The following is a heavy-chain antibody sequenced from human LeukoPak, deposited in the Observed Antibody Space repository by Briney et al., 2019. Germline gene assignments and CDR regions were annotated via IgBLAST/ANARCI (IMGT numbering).Heavy chain of an antibody. CDR2: IIPIFGTA. Sequence: GSSVKVSCKASGGTFSSYAISWVRQAPGQGLEWMGGIIPIFGTANSAQKFQGRVTITADKSTSTAYMELSSLRSEDTAVYYCARVGITFGGVSMGGWGQGTLVTVSS. V-gene: IGHV1-69*06. CDR3: ARVGITFGGVSMGG. J-gene: IGHJ4*02. CDR1: GGTFSSYA. D-gene: IGHD3-16*01.